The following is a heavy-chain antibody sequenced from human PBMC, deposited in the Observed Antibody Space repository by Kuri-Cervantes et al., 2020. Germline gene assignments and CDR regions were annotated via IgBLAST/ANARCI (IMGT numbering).Heavy chain of an antibody. Sequence: SLKISCAASGFTFDDYAMHWVRQAPGKGLEWVSGISWNSGSIGYAGSVKGRFTISRDNSKNTLYLQMNSLRAEDTAVYYCAKADGYCSGGSCYPFDPWGQGTLVTVSS. D-gene: IGHD2-15*01. J-gene: IGHJ5*02. CDR1: GFTFDDYA. V-gene: IGHV3-9*01. CDR2: ISWNSGSI. CDR3: AKADGYCSGGSCYPFDP.